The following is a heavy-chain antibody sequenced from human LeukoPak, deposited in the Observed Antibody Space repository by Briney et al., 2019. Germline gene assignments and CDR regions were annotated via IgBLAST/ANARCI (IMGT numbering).Heavy chain of an antibody. CDR2: IYSGGST. V-gene: IGHV3-53*01. CDR3: ATRRGRSSGYYPPSY. Sequence: GRSLRLSCSAAGFTFTNYVMSWFRQAPGKGLECVSVIYSGGSTYYADSVKGRFTISRDNSKNTLYLQMNSLRAEDTAVYYCATRRGRSSGYYPPSYWGQGTLVTVSS. CDR1: GFTFTNYV. D-gene: IGHD3-22*01. J-gene: IGHJ4*02.